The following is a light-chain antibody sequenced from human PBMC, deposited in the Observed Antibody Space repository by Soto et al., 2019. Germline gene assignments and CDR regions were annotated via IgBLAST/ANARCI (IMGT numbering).Light chain of an antibody. CDR3: QSYDSSLSGSCV. CDR1: SSNIGAGYD. V-gene: IGLV1-40*01. J-gene: IGLJ1*01. CDR2: GNS. Sequence: QAVVTQPPSVSGAPGQRVTISCTGSSSNIGAGYDVHWYQQLPGTAPKLLIYGNSNRPSGVPDRFSGSKSGTSASLAITGLQAEDEADYYSQSYDSSLSGSCVFGTGTKLTVL.